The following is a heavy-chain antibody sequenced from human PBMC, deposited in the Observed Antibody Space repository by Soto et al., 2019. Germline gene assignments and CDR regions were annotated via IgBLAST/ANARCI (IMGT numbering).Heavy chain of an antibody. CDR1: GFTFRNYW. D-gene: IGHD6-13*01. CDR2: IKQDGSAK. CDR3: ARRGGSSWLNRFDY. V-gene: IGHV3-7*01. J-gene: IGHJ4*02. Sequence: SGGSLRLSCAASGFTFRNYWMSWVRQAPGKGLEWLANIKQDGSAKYYVDSVKGRFTISRDNAKNSLYLQMNSLRAEDTAVYYCARRGGSSWLNRFDYWGQGTLVTVSS.